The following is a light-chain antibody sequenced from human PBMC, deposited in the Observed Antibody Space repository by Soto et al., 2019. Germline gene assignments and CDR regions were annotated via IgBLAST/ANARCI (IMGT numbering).Light chain of an antibody. CDR3: QQYGSSPRT. CDR1: QSVSSGY. V-gene: IGKV3-20*01. Sequence: EIVLTQSPGTLSLSPGERATLSCRARQSVSSGYLAWYQQRPGQAPRLLIYGAASRATGIPDRFSGSGSGTDFILTSSRLEPEDVAVYYCQQYGSSPRTFGQGTKVEIK. J-gene: IGKJ1*01. CDR2: GAA.